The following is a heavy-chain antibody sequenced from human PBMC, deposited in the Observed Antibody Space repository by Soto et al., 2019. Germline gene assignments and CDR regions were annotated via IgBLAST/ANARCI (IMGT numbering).Heavy chain of an antibody. Sequence: SETLSLTCAVSGGSIISINGWRRVRQHPGKGLEWIGEIYHSGSTNYNPSLKSRVTISVDKSKNQFSLKLSSVTAADTAVYYCARDLRPLMVRGVILRRSPTWGQGTLVTVSS. CDR2: IYHSGST. V-gene: IGHV4-4*02. D-gene: IGHD3-10*01. CDR3: ARDLRPLMVRGVILRRSPT. CDR1: GGSIISING. J-gene: IGHJ5*02.